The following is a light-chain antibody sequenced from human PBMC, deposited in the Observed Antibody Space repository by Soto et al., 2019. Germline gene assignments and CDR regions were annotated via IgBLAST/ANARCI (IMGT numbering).Light chain of an antibody. CDR2: WAS. V-gene: IGKV4-1*01. J-gene: IGKJ2*01. Sequence: DIVMTQSPDSLAVSLGERATINCKSSQTVLYSSTNKNYLSWNQLKPEQPPKLLIYWASTRESGVPARFSGGGSGTDFALTISSLQAEDVAVYYCQQYHSTPYTFGQGTKLEIK. CDR3: QQYHSTPYT. CDR1: QTVLYSSTNKNY.